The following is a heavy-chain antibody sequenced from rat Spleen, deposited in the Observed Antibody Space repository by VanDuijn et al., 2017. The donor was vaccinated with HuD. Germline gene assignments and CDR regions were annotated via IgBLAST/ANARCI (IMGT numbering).Heavy chain of an antibody. J-gene: IGHJ2*01. V-gene: IGHV2-15*01. Sequence: QVQLKESGPGLVQPSQTLSLTCTVSGFSLISYAVNWVRQPPGKGLEWMGGIWGDGSTNYNSALKSRLSISRDTSKSQVFLKMNSLQTEDTAIYFCTRDLGNSGFDYWGQGVMVTVSS. D-gene: IGHD4-3*01. CDR2: IWGDGST. CDR3: TRDLGNSGFDY. CDR1: GFSLISYA.